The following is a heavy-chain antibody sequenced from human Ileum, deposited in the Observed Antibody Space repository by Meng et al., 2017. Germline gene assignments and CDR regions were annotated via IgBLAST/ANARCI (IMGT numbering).Heavy chain of an antibody. J-gene: IGHJ4*02. V-gene: IGHV4-61*08. Sequence: QWPLQESGPGLVRPAETLSLLCAVSGGSVSSYGFQGVWVRQPPGKGLEWIGYASTNYNPSLKSRVTISLDTSKNQFSLELSSVTAADTAVHYCARDHWGSLDYWGQGILVTVSS. D-gene: IGHD7-27*01. CDR3: ARDHWGSLDY. CDR2: AST. CDR1: GGSVSSYGFQ.